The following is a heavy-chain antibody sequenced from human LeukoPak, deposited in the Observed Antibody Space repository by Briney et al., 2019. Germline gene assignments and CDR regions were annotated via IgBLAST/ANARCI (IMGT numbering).Heavy chain of an antibody. V-gene: IGHV1-18*01. Sequence: ASVKVSCKASGYTFTSYGISWVRQAPGQGLEWMGWISAYNGNTNCAQKLQGRVTMTTDTSTSTAYMELRSLRSEDTAVYYCARDQLGGDYDFWSGYYRGGYYFDYWGQGTLVTVSS. CDR3: ARDQLGGDYDFWSGYYRGGYYFDY. D-gene: IGHD3-3*01. J-gene: IGHJ4*02. CDR1: GYTFTSYG. CDR2: ISAYNGNT.